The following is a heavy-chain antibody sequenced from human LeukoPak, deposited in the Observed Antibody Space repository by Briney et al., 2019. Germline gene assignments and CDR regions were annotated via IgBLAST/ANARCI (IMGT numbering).Heavy chain of an antibody. CDR3: AKGSGNGAKQYLNYFDY. D-gene: IGHD1-1*01. V-gene: IGHV3-23*01. CDR1: GFTFSSYA. Sequence: PGGSLRLSCAASGFTFSSYAMSWVRQAPGKGLEWVSAISGSGGSTYYADSVKGRFTISRDNSKNTLYLQMNSLRAEDTAVYYCAKGSGNGAKQYLNYFDYWGQGTLVTVSS. J-gene: IGHJ4*02. CDR2: ISGSGGST.